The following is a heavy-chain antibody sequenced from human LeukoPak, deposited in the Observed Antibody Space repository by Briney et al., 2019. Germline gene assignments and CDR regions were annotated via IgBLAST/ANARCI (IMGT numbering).Heavy chain of an antibody. CDR2: INPNSGGT. Sequence: ASVKVSCKASAYIFIDYYIHWLRQAPGQGLEWMGWINPNSGGTTYAQSFQGRVTMTRDTSISTAYMDLSRLRSDDTAVYYCARDRSALGYRQFDYWGQGTLVTVSS. D-gene: IGHD5-18*01. V-gene: IGHV1-2*02. J-gene: IGHJ4*02. CDR1: AYIFIDYY. CDR3: ARDRSALGYRQFDY.